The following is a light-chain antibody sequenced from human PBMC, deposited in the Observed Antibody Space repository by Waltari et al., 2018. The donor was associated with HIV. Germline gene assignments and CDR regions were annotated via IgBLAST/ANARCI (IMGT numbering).Light chain of an antibody. CDR3: QQYNNWPPWT. CDR1: QSVSSN. V-gene: IGKV3-15*01. Sequence: EILMTQSPTTLSVSPGERATLSCRASQSVSSNLAWYQHKPGQGPRLLIYGATTRATGIPARFSGSGSGTEFTLTISSLQSEDFAVYYCQQYNNWPPWTFGQGTKVEIK. CDR2: GAT. J-gene: IGKJ1*01.